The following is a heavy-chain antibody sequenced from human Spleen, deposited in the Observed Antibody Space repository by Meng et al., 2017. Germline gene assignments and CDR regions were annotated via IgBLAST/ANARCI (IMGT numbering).Heavy chain of an antibody. CDR2: ISTTGSNS. D-gene: IGHD2-15*01. Sequence: GESLKISCAASGFTFRRYEMNWVRQAPGKGLEWVSYISTTGSNSYYADSVRGRLTISRDNDKITLFLQMNSLRAEDPAVYYFVRDGKSCSWGFGHQYWGQGSLVTVSS. CDR1: GFTFRRYE. V-gene: IGHV3-48*03. J-gene: IGHJ4*02. CDR3: VRDGKSCSWGFGHQY.